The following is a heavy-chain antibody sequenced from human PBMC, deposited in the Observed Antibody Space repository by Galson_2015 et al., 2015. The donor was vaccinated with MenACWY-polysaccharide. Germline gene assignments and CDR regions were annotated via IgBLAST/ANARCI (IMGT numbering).Heavy chain of an antibody. V-gene: IGHV4-31*03. CDR1: GASINNADYY. D-gene: IGHD2-8*01. CDR3: ARSLTDCTTCFKGWFDS. Sequence: TLSLTCTVSGASINNADYYWVWIRQHPGKGLEWIGYIYYSGNTYYNPSLRSRATISVDASSYQFSLKLNSVTAADTAVYYCARSLTDCTTCFKGWFDSWGQVALVTVSS. CDR2: IYYSGNT. J-gene: IGHJ5*01.